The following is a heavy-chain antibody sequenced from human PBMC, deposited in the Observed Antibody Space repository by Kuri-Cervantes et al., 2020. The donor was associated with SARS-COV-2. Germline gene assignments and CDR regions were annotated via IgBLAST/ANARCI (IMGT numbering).Heavy chain of an antibody. D-gene: IGHD6-19*01. Sequence: SETLSLTCTVSDGSISSSSYYWGWIRQPPGKGLEWIGSIYYSGSTYYNPSLKSRVTISVDTSKNQFSLKLSSVTAADTAVYYCAREGYSSTQAYYGMDVWGQGTTVTVSS. CDR2: IYYSGST. CDR1: DGSISSSSYY. V-gene: IGHV4-39*02. CDR3: AREGYSSTQAYYGMDV. J-gene: IGHJ6*02.